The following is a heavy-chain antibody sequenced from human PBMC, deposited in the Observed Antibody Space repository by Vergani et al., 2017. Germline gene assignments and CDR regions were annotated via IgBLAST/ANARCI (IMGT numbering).Heavy chain of an antibody. CDR3: ARSSYQLLDAAMGV. Sequence: EVQLLESGGGLVQPGGSLRLSCAASGFTFSSNAMSWVRPAPGKGLEWVSAISGRGGSTYYADSVKGRFTISRDNSKNTLYLQMNSLRAEDTAVYYCARSSYQLLDAAMGVWGKGTTVTVSS. D-gene: IGHD2-2*01. CDR1: GFTFSSNA. V-gene: IGHV3-23*01. CDR2: ISGRGGST. J-gene: IGHJ6*01.